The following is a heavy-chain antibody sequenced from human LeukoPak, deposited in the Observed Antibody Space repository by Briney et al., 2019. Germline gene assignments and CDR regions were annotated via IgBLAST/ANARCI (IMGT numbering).Heavy chain of an antibody. Sequence: GGSLRLSCAAFGFPLSSYAMSWVRQAPGKGLEWVSATSSSDAGTYHADSVRGRSTISRDNSKNTLYLQMNSLRVEDAAVYYCARAPVTSCRGAYCYPFDYWGQGTLVTVSS. CDR1: GFPLSSYA. D-gene: IGHD2-21*01. CDR3: ARAPVTSCRGAYCYPFDY. CDR2: TSSSDAGT. V-gene: IGHV3-23*01. J-gene: IGHJ4*02.